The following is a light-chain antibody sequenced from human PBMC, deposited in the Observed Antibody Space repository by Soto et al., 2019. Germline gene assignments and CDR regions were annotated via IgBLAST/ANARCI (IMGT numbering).Light chain of an antibody. V-gene: IGKV1-5*01. J-gene: IGKJ1*01. Sequence: DIRMSQSPSTLSASVGDRVTFPCRSSQSISAWLAWYQQKPGKAPKLLIYDASNLESGVPSRFSGGGSGTDFTLTISSPQPDDSATYYCQHYETYSSTFGQGTKVDIK. CDR2: DAS. CDR3: QHYETYSST. CDR1: QSISAW.